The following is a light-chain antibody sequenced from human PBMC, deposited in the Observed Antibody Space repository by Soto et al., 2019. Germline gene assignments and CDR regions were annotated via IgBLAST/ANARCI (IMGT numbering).Light chain of an antibody. CDR3: QQTYSTPPT. Sequence: DIQMTQSPSSLSASVGDRVTITCRASQKISTYLHWYQHKPGEAPKLLIFAASSLSSGVPSRISGSGSGTDFTLTISSLQPEDFATYYCQQTYSTPPTFGQGTKVEIK. CDR2: AAS. CDR1: QKISTY. J-gene: IGKJ1*01. V-gene: IGKV1-39*01.